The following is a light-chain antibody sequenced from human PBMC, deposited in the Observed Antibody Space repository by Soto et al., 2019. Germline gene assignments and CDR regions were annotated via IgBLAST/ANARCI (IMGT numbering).Light chain of an antibody. CDR3: QQTYSTPPFT. CDR2: AAS. Sequence: DIQITQSPSSLSASVGDRVTITCRASQSINRYLSWYQQKPGKAPKLLIYAASSLPTGVPLRFRGSGSGTDYTLTITSLQPEDFATYYCQQTYSTPPFTFGQGTRLEIK. J-gene: IGKJ5*01. CDR1: QSINRY. V-gene: IGKV1-39*01.